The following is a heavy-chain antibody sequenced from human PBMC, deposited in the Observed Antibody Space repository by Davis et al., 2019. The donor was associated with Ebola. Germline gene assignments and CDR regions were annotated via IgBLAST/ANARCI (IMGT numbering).Heavy chain of an antibody. CDR3: ARVASYGDYFDY. J-gene: IGHJ4*02. V-gene: IGHV4-39*07. Sequence: SETLSLTCTVFGGSISSSSYYWGWIRQPPGKGLEWIGSIYYSGSTYYNPSLKSRVTISVDTSKNQFSLKLSSVTAADTAVYYCARVASYGDYFDYWGLGTLVTVSS. D-gene: IGHD4-17*01. CDR1: GGSISSSSYY. CDR2: IYYSGST.